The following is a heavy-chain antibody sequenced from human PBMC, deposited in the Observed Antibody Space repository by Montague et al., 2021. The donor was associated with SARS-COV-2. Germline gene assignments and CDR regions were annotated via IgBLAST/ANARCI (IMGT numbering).Heavy chain of an antibody. Sequence: SETLSLTCTVSGGSISSSSCYWGWIRQPPGKGLEWIGSIYYSGSTYYXPSLKSRVTISVDTSKNQFSLKLSSVTAADTAVYYCARQMGQSSIFGVVIQYYFDYWGQGTLVTVSS. CDR1: GGSISSSSCY. CDR2: IYYSGST. V-gene: IGHV4-39*01. D-gene: IGHD3-3*01. J-gene: IGHJ4*02. CDR3: ARQMGQSSIFGVVIQYYFDY.